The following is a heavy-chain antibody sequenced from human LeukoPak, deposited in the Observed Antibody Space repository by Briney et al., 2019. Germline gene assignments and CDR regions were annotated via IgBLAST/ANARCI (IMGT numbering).Heavy chain of an antibody. J-gene: IGHJ4*02. CDR3: ARAGGAPHGDYEFDF. D-gene: IGHD4-17*01. V-gene: IGHV4-59*08. CDR2: IYSSGST. Sequence: SETLSLTCTVSGGSINTYYWGWIRQPSGKGLEWIGNIYSSGSTNYSPSLKSRVTISVDTSKNQFSLELTSVTAADTAIYCCARAGGAPHGDYEFDFWGQGILVTVSS. CDR1: GGSINTYY.